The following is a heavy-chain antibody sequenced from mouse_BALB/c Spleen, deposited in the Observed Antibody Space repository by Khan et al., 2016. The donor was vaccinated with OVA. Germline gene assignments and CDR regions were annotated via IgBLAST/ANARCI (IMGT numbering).Heavy chain of an antibody. V-gene: IGHV14-3*02. J-gene: IGHJ3*01. CDR2: IDPLSGNT. CDR1: GFNIKDTY. Sequence: VQLQQPGAELVKPGASVKLSCTASGFNIKDTYIHWVKQRPEQGLEWIGRIDPLSGNTRYDPKFQAMAAITADTSSNTAYLHRSSLTSEDTAVYYCTSPNWFAYWGQGTLVTVSA. CDR3: TSPNWFAY.